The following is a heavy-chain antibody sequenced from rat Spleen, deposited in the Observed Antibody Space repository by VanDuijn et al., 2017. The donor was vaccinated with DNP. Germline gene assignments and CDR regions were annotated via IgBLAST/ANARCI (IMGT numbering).Heavy chain of an antibody. CDR1: GFTFRDHY. CDR3: ARQSAIYYYGYVPTFFDY. J-gene: IGHJ2*01. V-gene: IGHV5-22*01. Sequence: EVQLVESGGGLVQPGRSLKLSCAASGFTFRDHYMAWVRQIPQKGLEWVASISYAGRDTYYGGSFQGRFTISRDNAKSTLYLQMNRLRSEDTATYYCARQSAIYYYGYVPTFFDYWGQGVMVAVSS. D-gene: IGHD1-12*01. CDR2: ISYAGRDT.